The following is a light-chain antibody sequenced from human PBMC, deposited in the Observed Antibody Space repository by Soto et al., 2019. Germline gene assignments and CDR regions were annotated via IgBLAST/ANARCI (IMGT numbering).Light chain of an antibody. J-gene: IGLJ1*01. CDR3: CSYTTSSTYV. CDR1: SSDVGNYNR. Sequence: QSVLTQPPSVSGSPGQSVAISCTGTSSDVGNYNRVSWYQQPPGTAPKLMLYEVNNRPSGVPARFSGSKSGNTASLTISGLQAEDEADYYCCSYTTSSTYVFGTGTKLTVL. V-gene: IGLV2-18*02. CDR2: EVN.